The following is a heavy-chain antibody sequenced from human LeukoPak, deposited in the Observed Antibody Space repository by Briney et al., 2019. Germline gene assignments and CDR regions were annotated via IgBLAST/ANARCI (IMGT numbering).Heavy chain of an antibody. J-gene: IGHJ4*02. CDR1: GFTFSSYG. CDR3: ARKRSPHDY. CDR2: KSYDGSNK. V-gene: IGHV3-30*03. D-gene: IGHD6-19*01. Sequence: PGGSLRLSCAASGFTFSSYGMHWVRQAPGKGLEWVAVKSYDGSNKYYADSVKGRFTISRDNSKNTLYLQMNSLRAEDTAVYYCARKRSPHDYWGQGTLVTVSS.